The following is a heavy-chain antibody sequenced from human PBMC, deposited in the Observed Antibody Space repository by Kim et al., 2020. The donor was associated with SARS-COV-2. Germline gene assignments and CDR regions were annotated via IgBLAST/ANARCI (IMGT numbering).Heavy chain of an antibody. CDR3: ARDLEYSYGFDY. Sequence: SETLSLTCAVSGGSISSSNWWCWVRQPPGKGLEWIGEIYHSGSTNYNPSLKSRVTISVDKSNNQFSLKLNSVTAADTAVYYCARDLEYSYGFDYWGQGTLVTVSS. D-gene: IGHD5-18*01. J-gene: IGHJ4*02. CDR2: IYHSGST. CDR1: GGSISSSNW. V-gene: IGHV4-4*02.